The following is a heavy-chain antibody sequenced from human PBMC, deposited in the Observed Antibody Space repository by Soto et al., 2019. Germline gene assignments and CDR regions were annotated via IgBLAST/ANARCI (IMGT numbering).Heavy chain of an antibody. J-gene: IGHJ6*02. Sequence: QVQLVQSGAEVKKPGSSVKVSCKASGGTFSSYAISWVRQAPGQWLEWMGGIIPIFGTANYAQKFQGRVTITADESTSTAYMELSSLRSEDTAVYYCAIGSYPHYYDSSGYYYNNYYYGIDVWGQGTTVTVSS. CDR2: IIPIFGTA. CDR3: AIGSYPHYYDSSGYYYNNYYYGIDV. D-gene: IGHD3-22*01. V-gene: IGHV1-69*01. CDR1: GGTFSSYA.